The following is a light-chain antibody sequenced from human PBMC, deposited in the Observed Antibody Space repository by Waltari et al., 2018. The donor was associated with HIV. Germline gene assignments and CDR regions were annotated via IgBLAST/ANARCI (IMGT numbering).Light chain of an antibody. J-gene: IGKJ1*01. Sequence: MTQSPATLSVPPGETVSFFCGASEDIGDKLAWYQQKRGRAPRLLVSGASSRATGVPARFSGRGSGTEFTLTITGLQSNDSAIYFCQQYSTWPRTFGQGTLV. CDR1: EDIGDK. V-gene: IGKV3-15*01. CDR2: GAS. CDR3: QQYSTWPRT.